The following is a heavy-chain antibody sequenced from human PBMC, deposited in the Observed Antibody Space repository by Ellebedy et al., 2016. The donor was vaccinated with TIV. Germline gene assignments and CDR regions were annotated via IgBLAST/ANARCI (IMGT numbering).Heavy chain of an antibody. CDR1: GFTFSTYS. J-gene: IGHJ4*02. V-gene: IGHV3-21*01. D-gene: IGHD3-22*01. CDR3: AREGTMIALEVFYFDY. Sequence: GESLKISCAASGFTFSTYSMNWVRQAPGKGLEWVSSISGSRSYIYYADSVKGRFTISRDNAKNSLYLQMNSLRAEDTAVYYCAREGTMIALEVFYFDYWGQGTLVTVSS. CDR2: ISGSRSYI.